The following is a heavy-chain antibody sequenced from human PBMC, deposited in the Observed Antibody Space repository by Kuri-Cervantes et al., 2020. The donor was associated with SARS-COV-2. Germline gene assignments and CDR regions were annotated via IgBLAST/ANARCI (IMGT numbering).Heavy chain of an antibody. D-gene: IGHD3-16*01. CDR2: IRGGGYTT. Sequence: GGSLRLSCAPSGFTFSRYAMIWVRQAPGKGLEWISAIRGGGYTTYYADSVKGRFTISRDNFKNTLYLQMNNLRAEDTAVYYCAKDLGDYGMDVWGQGTTVTVSS. CDR3: AKDLGDYGMDV. J-gene: IGHJ6*02. V-gene: IGHV3-23*01. CDR1: GFTFSRYA.